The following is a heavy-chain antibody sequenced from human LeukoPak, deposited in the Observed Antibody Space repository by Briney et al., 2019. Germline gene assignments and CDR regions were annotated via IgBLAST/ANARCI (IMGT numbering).Heavy chain of an antibody. J-gene: IGHJ5*02. CDR1: GFTFSSYS. D-gene: IGHD1-26*01. V-gene: IGHV3-48*04. CDR3: ARDRGGGSYFWFDP. CDR2: ISSSSSTI. Sequence: GGSLRLSCAASGFTFSSYSMNWVRQAPGKGLEWVSYISSSSSTIYYADSVKGRFTISRDNAKNSLYLQMNSLRAEDTAVYYCARDRGGGSYFWFDPWGQGTLVTVSS.